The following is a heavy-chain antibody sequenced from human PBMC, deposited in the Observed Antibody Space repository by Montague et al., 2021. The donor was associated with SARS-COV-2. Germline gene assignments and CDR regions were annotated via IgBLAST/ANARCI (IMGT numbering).Heavy chain of an antibody. CDR3: ARHWAGHYYDNSGFYYFDY. V-gene: IGHV5-10-1*01. J-gene: IGHJ4*02. Sequence: QSGAEVKKSGESLRISCQGSGYTFTSYWISWVRQMPGKGLEWMGKIDPSRSYINYNPSFQGHVTISFDNSVSTAYLQWSSLKASDTAIYYCARHWAGHYYDNSGFYYFDYWGQGTLVTVSS. CDR2: IDPSRSYI. CDR1: GYTFTSYW. D-gene: IGHD3-22*01.